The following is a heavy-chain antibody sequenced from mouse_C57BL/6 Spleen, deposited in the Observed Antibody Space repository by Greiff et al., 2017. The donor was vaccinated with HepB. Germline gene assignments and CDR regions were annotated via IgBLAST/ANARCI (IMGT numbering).Heavy chain of an antibody. CDR3: ARGYGSSSGYFDV. CDR1: GYAFSSSW. J-gene: IGHJ1*03. Sequence: QVQLQQSGPELVKPGASVKISCKASGYAFSSSWMNWVKQRPGKGLEWIGRIYPGDGDTNYNGKFKGKATLTADKSSSTAYMQLSSLTSEDSAVYFCARGYGSSSGYFDVWGTGTTVTVSS. D-gene: IGHD1-1*01. V-gene: IGHV1-82*01. CDR2: IYPGDGDT.